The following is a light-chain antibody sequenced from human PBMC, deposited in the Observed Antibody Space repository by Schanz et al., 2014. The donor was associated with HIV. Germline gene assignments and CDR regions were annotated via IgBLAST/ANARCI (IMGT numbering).Light chain of an antibody. CDR2: DVS. V-gene: IGLV2-14*03. CDR1: SSDVGDYNY. J-gene: IGLJ2*01. CDR3: LSYTSSQTRL. Sequence: QSVLTQPRSVSGSPGQSVTISCTGTSSDVGDYNYVSWYQQHPDKAPKLIIFDVSNRPSGVSNRFSGSKSGNTASLTISGLQPEDEADYYCLSYTSSQTRLFGGGTKVTVL.